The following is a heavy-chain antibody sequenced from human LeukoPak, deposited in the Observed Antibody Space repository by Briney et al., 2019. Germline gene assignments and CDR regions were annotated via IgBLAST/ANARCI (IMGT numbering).Heavy chain of an antibody. D-gene: IGHD5-18*01. Sequence: GGSLRLSCAASGFTFSSYGMHWVRQAPGKGLEWVAFIRYDGSNKYYADSVKGRFTISRDNSKNTLYLQMNSLRAEDTAVYYCANDVDTAETPFDYWGQGTLVTVSS. J-gene: IGHJ4*02. CDR1: GFTFSSYG. CDR2: IRYDGSNK. V-gene: IGHV3-30*02. CDR3: ANDVDTAETPFDY.